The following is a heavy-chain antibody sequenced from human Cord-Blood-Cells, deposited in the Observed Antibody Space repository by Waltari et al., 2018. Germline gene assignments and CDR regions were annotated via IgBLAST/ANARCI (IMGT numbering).Heavy chain of an antibody. CDR1: GFTFSSYG. Sequence: SGFTFSSYGMHWVRQAPGKGLEWVAVISYDGSNKYYADSVKGRFTISRDNSKNTLYLQMNSLRAEDTAVYYCAKPLEYSSSWYDAFDIWGQGTMVTVSS. CDR2: ISYDGSNK. D-gene: IGHD6-13*01. V-gene: IGHV3-30*18. CDR3: AKPLEYSSSWYDAFDI. J-gene: IGHJ3*02.